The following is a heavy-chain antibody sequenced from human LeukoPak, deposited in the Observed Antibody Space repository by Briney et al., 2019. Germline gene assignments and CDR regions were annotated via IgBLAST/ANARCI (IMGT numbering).Heavy chain of an antibody. J-gene: IGHJ4*02. V-gene: IGHV4-34*01. Sequence: SETLSLTCAVYGGSFSGYYWSWIRQPPGKGLEWIGEINHSGSTNYNPSLKSRVTISVDTSKNQFSLELSSVTAADTAVYYCARQNWGRGFDYWGQGTLVTVSS. CDR3: ARQNWGRGFDY. D-gene: IGHD7-27*01. CDR1: GGSFSGYY. CDR2: INHSGST.